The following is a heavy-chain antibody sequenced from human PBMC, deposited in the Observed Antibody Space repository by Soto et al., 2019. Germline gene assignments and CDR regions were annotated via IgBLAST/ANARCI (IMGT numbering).Heavy chain of an antibody. V-gene: IGHV3-49*03. CDR3: TKAPDYYDSSGYYYFSPDAFDI. J-gene: IGHJ3*02. D-gene: IGHD3-22*01. CDR1: GFTFGDYA. CDR2: IRSKAYGGTT. Sequence: GSLGLSCTASGFTFGDYAMSWFRQAPGKGLEWVGFIRSKAYGGTTEYAASVKGRFTISSDVSKSIAYLQMNSLKTEDTAVYYCTKAPDYYDSSGYYYFSPDAFDIWGQGTMVTVSS.